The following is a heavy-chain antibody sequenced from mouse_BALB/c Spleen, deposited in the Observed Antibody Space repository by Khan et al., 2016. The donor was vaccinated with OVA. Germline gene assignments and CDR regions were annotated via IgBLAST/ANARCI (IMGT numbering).Heavy chain of an antibody. D-gene: IGHD2-1*01. CDR1: GYTFTSYY. V-gene: IGHV1S56*01. Sequence: QVQLKESGPELVKPGASVRISCKASGYTFTSYYIHWVKQRPGQGLEWIGWIYPGNVNTGYNEKFRGKATLAADKSSSTAYMQLSSLTSEDSAVYFCAGWGGNLPSYAMDYWGQGTSVTVSS. CDR2: IYPGNVNT. CDR3: AGWGGNLPSYAMDY. J-gene: IGHJ4*01.